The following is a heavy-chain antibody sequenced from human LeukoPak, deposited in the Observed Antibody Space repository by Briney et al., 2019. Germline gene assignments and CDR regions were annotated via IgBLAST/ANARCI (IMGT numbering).Heavy chain of an antibody. CDR2: IYGSGST. J-gene: IGHJ5*02. D-gene: IGHD3-3*01. CDR1: DGSISSYY. V-gene: IGHV4-59*01. Sequence: SETLSLTCTVSDGSISSYYWSWIRQPPGKGLEWIGHIYGSGSTNYNPSLKSRVTLSVDTSKNQFSLKLSSVTAADTAVYYCARYGYYDFWSGYPYNWFDPWGQGTLVTVSS. CDR3: ARYGYYDFWSGYPYNWFDP.